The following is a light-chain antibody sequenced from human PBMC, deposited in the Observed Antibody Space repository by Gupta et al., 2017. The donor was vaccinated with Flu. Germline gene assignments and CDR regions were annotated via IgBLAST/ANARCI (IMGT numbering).Light chain of an antibody. CDR3: QSADSSGTHVV. J-gene: IGLJ2*01. CDR1: ALPKQY. V-gene: IGLV3-25*02. CDR2: KDS. Sequence: YELTQPLSVSGSAGQTARITCSGDALPKQYAYWYQQKTGQAPVLVIHKDSERPSGIPERISGSSSGTTATLIISGVQAEDDADYYCQSADSSGTHVVFGGGTKLTVL.